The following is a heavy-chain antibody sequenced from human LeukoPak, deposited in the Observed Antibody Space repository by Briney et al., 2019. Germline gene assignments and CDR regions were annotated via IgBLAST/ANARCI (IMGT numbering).Heavy chain of an antibody. CDR1: GFTFSSYA. J-gene: IGHJ4*02. CDR2: ISGSGGST. Sequence: GGSLRLSCAASGFTFSSYAMSWVRQAPGKGREWVSAISGSGGSTYYADSVKGRFTISRDDSKNTLYLQMNSLRAEDTAVDYCAKGKGVVPAAMPSYYWGQGTLVTVSS. D-gene: IGHD2-2*01. CDR3: AKGKGVVPAAMPSYY. V-gene: IGHV3-23*01.